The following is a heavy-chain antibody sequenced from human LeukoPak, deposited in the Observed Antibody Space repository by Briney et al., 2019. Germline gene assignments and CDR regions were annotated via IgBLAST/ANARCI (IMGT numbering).Heavy chain of an antibody. Sequence: GGSLRLSCAASGFTFRNYAMSWVRQAPGKGLEWVSGITGNGGTTYYADSAKGRFTISRDNSQNTLYLQMNSLRAEDTAIYYCAKDRGGSNWNDAFDIWGQGTMVTVSS. CDR2: ITGNGGTT. CDR3: AKDRGGSNWNDAFDI. CDR1: GFTFRNYA. V-gene: IGHV3-23*01. D-gene: IGHD1-1*01. J-gene: IGHJ3*02.